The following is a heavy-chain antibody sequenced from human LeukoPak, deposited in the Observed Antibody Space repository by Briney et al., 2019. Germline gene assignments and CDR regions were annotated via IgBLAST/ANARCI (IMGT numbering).Heavy chain of an antibody. V-gene: IGHV1-8*01. CDR1: GYTFTSYD. J-gene: IGHJ5*02. CDR3: ARGPARTFGSGSNWFDP. Sequence: ASVKVSCKASGYTFTSYDINWVRQATGQGLEWMGWMNPNSGNTGYVQKFQGRVTMTRNTSISTAYVELSSLRSEDTAVYYCARGPARTFGSGSNWFDPWGQGTLVTVSS. CDR2: MNPNSGNT. D-gene: IGHD3-10*01.